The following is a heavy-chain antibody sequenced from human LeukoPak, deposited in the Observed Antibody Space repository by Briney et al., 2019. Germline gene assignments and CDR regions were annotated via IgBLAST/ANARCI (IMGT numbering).Heavy chain of an antibody. V-gene: IGHV4-34*01. CDR2: INHSGST. J-gene: IGHJ6*02. CDR3: ARGKVMVRGVILTYGMDV. D-gene: IGHD3-10*01. Sequence: SETLSLTCAVYGGSFSGYYWSWIHQPPGKGLEWIGEINHSGSTNYNPSLKSRVTISVDTSKNQFSLKLSSVTAADTAVYYCARGKVMVRGVILTYGMDVWGQGTTVTVSS. CDR1: GGSFSGYY.